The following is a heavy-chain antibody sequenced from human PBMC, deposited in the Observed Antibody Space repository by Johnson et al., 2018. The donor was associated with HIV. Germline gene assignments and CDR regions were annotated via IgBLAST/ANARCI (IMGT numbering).Heavy chain of an antibody. CDR2: IKSKTDGGTT. Sequence: VQLVESGGGLVQPGGSLRLSCAASGFTVSNAWMSWVRQAPGKGLEWVGRIKSKTDGGTTDYAAPVKGRFTISRDDSKNTLYLQMNSLTIDDTAVYYCARESTPWGAYYVGYGLDGWGQGTMVAVSS. V-gene: IGHV3-15*01. CDR1: GFTVSNAW. D-gene: IGHD5-18*01. CDR3: ARESTPWGAYYVGYGLDG. J-gene: IGHJ3*01.